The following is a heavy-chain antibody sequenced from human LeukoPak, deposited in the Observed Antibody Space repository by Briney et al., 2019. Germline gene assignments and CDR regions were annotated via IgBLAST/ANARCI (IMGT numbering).Heavy chain of an antibody. V-gene: IGHV2-70*11. CDR3: ARAVSGYYYYYYYMDV. J-gene: IGHJ6*03. Sequence: SGPALVKPTQTLTLTCTFSGFSLSTSGMCVSWIRQPPGKALEWLARIDWDDDEYYSTSLKTRLTISKDTSKNQVVLTMTNMDPVDTATYYCARAVSGYYYYYYYMDVWGKGTTVTVSS. D-gene: IGHD3-3*01. CDR1: GFSLSTSGMC. CDR2: IDWDDDE.